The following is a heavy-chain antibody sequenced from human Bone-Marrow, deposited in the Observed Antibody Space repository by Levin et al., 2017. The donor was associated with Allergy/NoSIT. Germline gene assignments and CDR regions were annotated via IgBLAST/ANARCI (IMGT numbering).Heavy chain of an antibody. V-gene: IGHV4-38-2*02. J-gene: IGHJ4*02. Sequence: SQTLSLTCSVSGYSIRSAYYWGWIRQTPGKGLEWIGSVFHTGTTSYNPSLQSRVTMSRDTSKNHFSLQLSSVTAADTAIYYCVRDGGYQLLPLLSYFDYWGQGVLVTVSS. D-gene: IGHD1-26*01. CDR3: VRDGGYQLLPLLSYFDY. CDR2: VFHTGTT. CDR1: GYSIRSAYY.